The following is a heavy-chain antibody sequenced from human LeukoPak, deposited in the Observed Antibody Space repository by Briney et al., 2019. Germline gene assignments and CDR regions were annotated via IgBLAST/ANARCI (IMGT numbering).Heavy chain of an antibody. V-gene: IGHV3-21*01. CDR3: ARGSTGTMDLNFDY. CDR2: ISSSSGFI. D-gene: IGHD1-1*01. CDR1: GFTFSSYS. J-gene: IGHJ4*02. Sequence: PGRSLRLSCAASGFTFSSYSMNWVRRAPGKGLEWVSSISSSSGFIYYADSVKGRFTISRDNAKNSLFLQMTSLRAEDTAVYYCARGSTGTMDLNFDYWGQGTLVTVSS.